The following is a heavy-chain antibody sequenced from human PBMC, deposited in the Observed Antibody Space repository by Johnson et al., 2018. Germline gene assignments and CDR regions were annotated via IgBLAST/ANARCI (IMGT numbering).Heavy chain of an antibody. Sequence: QVQLVQSGAEVKKPGSSVKVSCKASGGTFSSYTISWVRQAPGQGLEWMGRIIPILGMANYAQKFQGRVTITTDKSTSTAYMELSSLRSEDTAVYYCARDLGVVADSEYFQHWGQGTLVTVSS. CDR3: ARDLGVVADSEYFQH. V-gene: IGHV1-69*04. CDR2: IIPILGMA. D-gene: IGHD2-15*01. CDR1: GGTFSSYT. J-gene: IGHJ1*01.